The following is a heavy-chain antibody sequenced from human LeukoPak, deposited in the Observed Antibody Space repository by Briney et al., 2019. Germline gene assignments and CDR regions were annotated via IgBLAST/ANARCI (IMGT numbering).Heavy chain of an antibody. V-gene: IGHV3-30*18. CDR3: AKEKSSGYADF. CDR2: ISYDGSIE. Sequence: PGRSLRLSCAASGFTFRNYGIHWVRRAPGKGLEGVAVISYDGSIENYQDSVKGRFTISRDNSKNTVYLQMNSLRVEDTAVYYCAKEKSSGYADFWGQGTLVTISS. D-gene: IGHD3-22*01. CDR1: GFTFRNYG. J-gene: IGHJ4*02.